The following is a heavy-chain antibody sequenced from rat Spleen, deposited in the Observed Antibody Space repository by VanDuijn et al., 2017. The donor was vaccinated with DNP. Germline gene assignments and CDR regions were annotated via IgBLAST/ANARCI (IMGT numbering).Heavy chain of an antibody. CDR3: ARHIPGFDY. CDR2: ISYDGSST. CDR1: GFTFSDYN. J-gene: IGHJ2*01. Sequence: EVQLVESGGGLVQPGRSLKLSCTASGFTFSDYNMAWVRQAPKKGLEWVATISYDGSSTSYRDSVKGRFTISRDNAKSTLYLQMNSLRSEDTATYYCARHIPGFDYWGQGVMVTVSS. D-gene: IGHD3-8*01. V-gene: IGHV5-7*01.